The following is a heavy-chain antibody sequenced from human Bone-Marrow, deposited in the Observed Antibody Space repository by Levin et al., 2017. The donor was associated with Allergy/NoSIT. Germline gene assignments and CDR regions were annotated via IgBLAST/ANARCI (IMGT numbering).Heavy chain of an antibody. Sequence: GGSLRLSCTASGLTFSDYGVHWVRQAPDKGLEWVAIITSDGSHKYYADSVRGRFTISRDNSRNTLYLQMNSLRVEDTAVYFCAALGSFDYWGLGTLVTVSS. J-gene: IGHJ4*02. CDR1: GLTFSDYG. D-gene: IGHD3-16*01. CDR2: ITSDGSHK. CDR3: AALGSFDY. V-gene: IGHV3-30*03.